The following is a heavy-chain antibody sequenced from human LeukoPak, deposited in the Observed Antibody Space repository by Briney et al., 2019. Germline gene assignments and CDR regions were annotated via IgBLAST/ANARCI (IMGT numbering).Heavy chain of an antibody. D-gene: IGHD4-17*01. CDR3: ARLAYSGDYVNY. CDR2: IYYAGST. CDR1: GGSFGSNSYY. Sequence: SETLSLTCTVSGGSFGSNSYYWGWIRQPPGKGLEWIGSIYYAGSTYYNPSLKSRVTLYVDTSKNQFSLNLNSVTAADTAVYYCARLAYSGDYVNYWGQGTLVTVSS. J-gene: IGHJ4*02. V-gene: IGHV4-39*01.